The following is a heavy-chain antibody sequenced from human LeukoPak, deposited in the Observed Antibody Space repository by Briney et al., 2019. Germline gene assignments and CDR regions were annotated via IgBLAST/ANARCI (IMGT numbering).Heavy chain of an antibody. J-gene: IGHJ3*02. V-gene: IGHV1-24*01. CDR1: GYMFNELS. Sequence: ASVKVSCKVSGYMFNELSMHWVRQAPGKGLEWMGGFDPEHGETVYAENFQGGVTWTEDTFTETAYMDLSSLRSEDTAVYYCATDTADKNDGFDIWGQGTMVTVSS. CDR3: ATDTADKNDGFDI. CDR2: FDPEHGET. D-gene: IGHD3-9*01.